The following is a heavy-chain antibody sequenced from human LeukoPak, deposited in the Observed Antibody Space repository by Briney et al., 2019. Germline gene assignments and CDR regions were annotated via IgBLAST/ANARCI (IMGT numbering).Heavy chain of an antibody. J-gene: IGHJ4*02. Sequence: PSETLSVTCIVSGVSITKDRWTWMPPAPWKEREWIGYMSDSGQTNYNPSLRSRATVSVDTSKSQCSLRLTSVTSADTAVYYCARITGYFDSGGSYYWGFFDYWGQGSLVTVSS. D-gene: IGHD3-22*01. CDR2: MSDSGQT. V-gene: IGHV4-59*01. CDR3: ARITGYFDSGGSYYWGFFDY. CDR1: GVSITKDR.